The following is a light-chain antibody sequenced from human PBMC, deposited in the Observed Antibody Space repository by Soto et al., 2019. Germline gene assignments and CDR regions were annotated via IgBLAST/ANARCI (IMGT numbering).Light chain of an antibody. CDR3: ATWDDNLNAYV. CDR2: TNN. V-gene: IGLV1-44*01. CDR1: GSNIGSNS. J-gene: IGLJ1*01. Sequence: QSVPTQPPSASGTPGQRVTISCSGSGSNIGSNSVNWYQQLPGRAPKLLIYTNNQRRSGVPDRFSGSKSGTSASLVIGGLQSEDEAHYYCATWDDNLNAYVFGTGTKVTVL.